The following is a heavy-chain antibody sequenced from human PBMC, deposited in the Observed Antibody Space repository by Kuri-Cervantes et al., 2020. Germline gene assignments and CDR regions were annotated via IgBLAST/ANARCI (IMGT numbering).Heavy chain of an antibody. CDR2: IGTAGDT. D-gene: IGHD6-19*01. CDR1: GFTFSSYD. CDR3: AIEGRQGAVANTGAFDI. J-gene: IGHJ3*02. Sequence: ETLSLTCAASGFTFSSYDMHWVRQATGKGLEWVSAIGTAGDTYYPGSVKGRFTISRENAKNSLYLQMNSLRAGDTAVYYCAIEGRQGAVANTGAFDIWGQGTMVTVSS. V-gene: IGHV3-13*01.